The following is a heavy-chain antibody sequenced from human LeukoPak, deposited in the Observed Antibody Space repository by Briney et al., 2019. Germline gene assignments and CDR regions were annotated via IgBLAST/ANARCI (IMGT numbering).Heavy chain of an antibody. CDR1: GFTFSSYA. CDR2: ISSNGGST. J-gene: IGHJ5*02. Sequence: GESLKISCSASGFTFSSYAMHWVRQAPGKGLEYVSAISSNGGSTYYADSVKGRFTISRDNSKNTLYLQMSSLRAEDTAVYYCVKGTHIVVVTAIPNWFDPWGQGTLVTVSS. D-gene: IGHD2-21*02. CDR3: VKGTHIVVVTAIPNWFDP. V-gene: IGHV3-64D*09.